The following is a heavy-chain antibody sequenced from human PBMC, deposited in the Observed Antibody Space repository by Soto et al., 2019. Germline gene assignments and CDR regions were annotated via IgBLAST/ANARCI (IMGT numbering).Heavy chain of an antibody. CDR3: TTDLIVVVPAAMPGYLGY. J-gene: IGHJ4*02. CDR2: IKSKTDGGTT. Sequence: PGGSLRLSCAASGFTFSNAWMSWVRQAPGKGLEWVGRIKSKTDGGTTDYAAPVKGRFTISRDDSKNTLYLQMNSLKTEDTAVYYCTTDLIVVVPAAMPGYLGYWGQGTLVTVSS. CDR1: GFTFSNAW. D-gene: IGHD2-2*01. V-gene: IGHV3-15*01.